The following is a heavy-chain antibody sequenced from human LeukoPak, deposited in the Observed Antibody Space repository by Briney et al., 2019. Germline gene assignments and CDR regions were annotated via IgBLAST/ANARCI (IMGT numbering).Heavy chain of an antibody. V-gene: IGHV3-43*02. J-gene: IGHJ3*02. CDR1: GFTFDDYA. CDR2: ISGDGSAT. Sequence: GGSLRLSCAASGFTFDDYAMHWVRQAPGRGLEWVSLISGDGSATYYADSVKGRFTISRDNSKNSLYVQMNSLRTEDTALYYCAKDWAVTPRRGDAFDIWGQGTMVTVSS. D-gene: IGHD4-17*01. CDR3: AKDWAVTPRRGDAFDI.